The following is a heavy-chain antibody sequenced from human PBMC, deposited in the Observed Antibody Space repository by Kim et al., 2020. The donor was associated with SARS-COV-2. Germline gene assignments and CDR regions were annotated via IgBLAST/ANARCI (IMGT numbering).Heavy chain of an antibody. CDR3: ARFSIQPGRYFDY. Sequence: YNPTLKRRVTMSVDTSKNPFSLNLSSVTAADTAVYYCARFSIQPGRYFDYWGQGTLVTVSS. J-gene: IGHJ4*02. V-gene: IGHV4-59*10. D-gene: IGHD1-26*01.